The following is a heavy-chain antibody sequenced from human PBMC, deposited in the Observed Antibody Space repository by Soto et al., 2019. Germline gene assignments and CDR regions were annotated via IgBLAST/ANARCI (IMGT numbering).Heavy chain of an antibody. CDR3: ARYSYYYENGNLGPAAFDI. D-gene: IGHD3-22*01. J-gene: IGHJ3*02. CDR2: ISDSGST. Sequence: PSETLSLTCNVSVGSISNYYWNWIRQPPGKRLEWIGYISDSGSTKYNPSLMIRVTISADMSKNQVSLKVKSVTAADTVVYYCARYSYYYENGNLGPAAFDIWGQGTMVAVSS. CDR1: VGSISNYY. V-gene: IGHV4-59*01.